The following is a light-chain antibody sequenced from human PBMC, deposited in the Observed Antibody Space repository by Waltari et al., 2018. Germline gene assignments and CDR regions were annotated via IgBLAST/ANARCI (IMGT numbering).Light chain of an antibody. J-gene: IGKJ2*01. CDR1: QSVGTW. CDR3: QQYSSFST. Sequence: DIQMPQSPSTLSASVGDRVTISCRASQSVGTWLAWYQQKPGKAPKLLIYMASSLESGVPSRFSGSGSGTEFTLTISSLQPDDFATYSCQQYSSFSTFGQGTKLDI. CDR2: MAS. V-gene: IGKV1-5*03.